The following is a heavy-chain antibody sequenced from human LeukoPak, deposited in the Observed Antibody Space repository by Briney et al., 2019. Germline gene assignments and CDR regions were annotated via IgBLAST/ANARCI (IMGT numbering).Heavy chain of an antibody. CDR1: GGSISSYY. Sequence: NPSETLSLTCTVSGGSISSYYWSWIRQPPGKGLEWIGYIYYSGSTNYNPSLKSRVTISVDTSKNQFSLKLSSVTAADTAVYYCARITMINWFDPWGQGTLVTVSS. V-gene: IGHV4-59*01. D-gene: IGHD3-22*01. CDR2: IYYSGST. CDR3: ARITMINWFDP. J-gene: IGHJ5*02.